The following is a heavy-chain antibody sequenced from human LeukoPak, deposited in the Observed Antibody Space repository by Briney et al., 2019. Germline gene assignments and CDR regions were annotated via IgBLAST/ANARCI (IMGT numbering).Heavy chain of an antibody. CDR3: ARNRDHANDN. J-gene: IGHJ4*02. V-gene: IGHV1-2*02. CDR2: IDPNSGGT. D-gene: IGHD1-14*01. Sequence: GASVKVSCKASGYTFTAYYIHWVRQAPGQGLEWLGWIDPNSGGTTYSQRFQGRVTMTTDTSSSTAYMELRSLGSDDTAVYYCARNRDHANDNWGQGTLVTVST. CDR1: GYTFTAYY.